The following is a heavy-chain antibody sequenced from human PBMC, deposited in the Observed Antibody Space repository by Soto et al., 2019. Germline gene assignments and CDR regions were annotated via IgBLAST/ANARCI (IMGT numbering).Heavy chain of an antibody. CDR1: GGSISSGGYY. J-gene: IGHJ3*02. D-gene: IGHD2-2*01. CDR3: ARDQRYCSSTSCASAVRAFDI. Sequence: QVQLQESGPGLVKPSQTLSLTCTVSGGSISSGGYYWSWIRQHPGKGLEWIGYIYYSGSTYYNPSLKSRVTISVDTSKNQFSLKLSSVTAADTAVYYCARDQRYCSSTSCASAVRAFDIWGQGTMVTVSS. V-gene: IGHV4-31*03. CDR2: IYYSGST.